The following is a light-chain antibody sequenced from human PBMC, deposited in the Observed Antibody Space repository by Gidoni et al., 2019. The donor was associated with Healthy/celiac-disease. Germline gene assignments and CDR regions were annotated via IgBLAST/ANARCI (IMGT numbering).Light chain of an antibody. J-gene: IGLJ3*02. CDR2: RNN. CDR1: SSNIGSNS. Sequence: QSVLTQPPSASGTPGQRVTISCSGSSSNIGSNSVYWYQQLPGPAPKLLIYRNNQRPSGVPDRFSGSKSGTSASLAISGLRSEDEADYYCAAWDDSLSGPWVFGGGTKLTVL. V-gene: IGLV1-47*01. CDR3: AAWDDSLSGPWV.